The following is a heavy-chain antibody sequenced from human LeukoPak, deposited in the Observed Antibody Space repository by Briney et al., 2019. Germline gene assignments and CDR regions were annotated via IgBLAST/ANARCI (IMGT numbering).Heavy chain of an antibody. CDR3: ARDQLWFGELFPFI. CDR2: IYHSGST. D-gene: IGHD3-10*01. V-gene: IGHV4-30-2*01. CDR1: GGSISSGGYS. J-gene: IGHJ4*02. Sequence: SETLSLTCAVSGGSISSGGYSWSWIRQPPGKGLEWIGYIYHSGSTYYNPSLKSRVTISVDRSKNQFSLKLSSVTAADTAVYYCARDQLWFGELFPFIWGRGTLVTVSS.